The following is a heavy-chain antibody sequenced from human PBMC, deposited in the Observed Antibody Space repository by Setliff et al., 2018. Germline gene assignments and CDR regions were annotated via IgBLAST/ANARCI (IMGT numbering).Heavy chain of an antibody. CDR2: MNPNSGNT. Sequence: GASVKVSCKASGYTFTSYDINWVRQATGQGLEWMGWMNPNSGNTGYAQKFQGRVTMTRNTSISTAYMDLSSLRFEDTAVYYCARAQSWSGGPYYFDNWGQGTRVTVSS. V-gene: IGHV1-8*02. CDR1: GYTFTSYD. CDR3: ARAQSWSGGPYYFDN. J-gene: IGHJ4*02. D-gene: IGHD3-3*01.